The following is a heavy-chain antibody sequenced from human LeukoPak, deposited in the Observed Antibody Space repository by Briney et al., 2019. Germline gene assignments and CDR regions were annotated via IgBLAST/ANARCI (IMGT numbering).Heavy chain of an antibody. D-gene: IGHD3-22*01. CDR1: GGSISSYY. J-gene: IGHJ3*02. CDR2: IYYSGST. CDR3: ARAIYYDSSGYCAFDI. V-gene: IGHV4-59*01. Sequence: PSETLSLTCTVSGGSISSYYWSWIRQPPGKGLEWIGYIYYSGSTNYNPALKSRVTISVDTSKKQFSMKLSSVTAAGTAVYYCARAIYYDSSGYCAFDIWGQGTMVTVSS.